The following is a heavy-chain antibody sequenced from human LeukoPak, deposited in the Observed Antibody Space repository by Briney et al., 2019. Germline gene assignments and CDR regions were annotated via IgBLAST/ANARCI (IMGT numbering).Heavy chain of an antibody. CDR1: GGSISSYY. Sequence: SETLSLTCTVSGGSISSYYWSWIRQPPGKGLEWIGYIYYSGSTNYNPSLKSRVTISVDTSKNQFSLELSSVTAADTAVYYCAREGNDFWSGFYRWGQGTLVTVSS. CDR3: AREGNDFWSGFYR. D-gene: IGHD3-3*01. CDR2: IYYSGST. V-gene: IGHV4-59*01. J-gene: IGHJ4*02.